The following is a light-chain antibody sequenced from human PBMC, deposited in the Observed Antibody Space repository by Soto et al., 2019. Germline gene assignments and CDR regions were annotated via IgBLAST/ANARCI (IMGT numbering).Light chain of an antibody. CDR1: QSISSSF. CDR2: GAS. Sequence: PGERATLSCRASQSISSSFLAWYQQKPGQAPRLLIYGASSRATGIPDRFSGSGSGTDFTLTINRLEPEDAAVYYCQQYVRSPPSWTFGQGTKVEIK. J-gene: IGKJ1*01. CDR3: QQYVRSPPSWT. V-gene: IGKV3-20*01.